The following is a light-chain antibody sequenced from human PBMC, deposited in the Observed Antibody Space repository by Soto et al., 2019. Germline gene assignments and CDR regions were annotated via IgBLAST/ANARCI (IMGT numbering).Light chain of an antibody. J-gene: IGKJ5*01. V-gene: IGKV3-15*01. CDR1: QSVRKN. CDR2: YAS. CDR3: QQYNNWPPIT. Sequence: EIMMTQSPATLSVSPGERATLSCRASQSVRKNLAWYQQKPGQAPRLRIYYASTRATGIHARFSGSGSGTELTLTISSLQSEDFALYYCQQYNNWPPITFGQWTRLEIK.